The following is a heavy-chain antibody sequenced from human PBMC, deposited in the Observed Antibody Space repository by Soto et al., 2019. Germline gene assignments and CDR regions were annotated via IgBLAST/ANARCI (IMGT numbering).Heavy chain of an antibody. J-gene: IGHJ4*02. CDR1: GGSISSSSYY. D-gene: IGHD6-19*01. CDR3: ERLVSGWRSYFDY. Sequence: QLQLQESGPGLVKPSETLSLTCTVSGGSISSSSYYWGWIRQPPGKGLEWIGSMYYSGSTYYNPSLKSRVTISEDTSKNQSSLKMSSVTAADTAVYYCERLVSGWRSYFDYWGQGTLVTVSS. V-gene: IGHV4-39*01. CDR2: MYYSGST.